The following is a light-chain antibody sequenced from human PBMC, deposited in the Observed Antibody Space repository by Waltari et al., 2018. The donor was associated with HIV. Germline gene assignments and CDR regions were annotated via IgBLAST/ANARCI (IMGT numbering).Light chain of an antibody. CDR1: QGISSY. J-gene: IGKJ5*01. CDR3: QQLNRYAIT. CDR2: AAS. Sequence: DIQLTQSPSFLSASVGDRVTITCRASQGISSYSAWYQQKSGKAPKLLLYAASTLQSGVPSSFSGSGSGTEFTLTISSLQPEDFATYYWQQLNRYAITFGQGTRLEIK. V-gene: IGKV1-9*01.